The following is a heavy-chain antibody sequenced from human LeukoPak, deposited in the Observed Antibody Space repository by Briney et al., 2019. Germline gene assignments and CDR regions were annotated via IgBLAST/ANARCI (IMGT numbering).Heavy chain of an antibody. CDR3: AKDARSETYYDILTGKWWFDP. CDR2: IYHSGST. J-gene: IGHJ5*02. CDR1: GGSISSSNW. V-gene: IGHV4-4*02. D-gene: IGHD3-9*01. Sequence: SETLSLTCAVSGGSISSSNWWSWVRQPPGKGLEWIGEIYHSGSTNYNPSLKSRVTISVDKSKNQFSLKLSSVTAADTAVYYCAKDARSETYYDILTGKWWFDPWGQGTLVTVSS.